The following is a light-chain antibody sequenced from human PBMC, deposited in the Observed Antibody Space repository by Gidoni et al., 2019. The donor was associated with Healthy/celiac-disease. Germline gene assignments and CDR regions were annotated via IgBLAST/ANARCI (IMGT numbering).Light chain of an antibody. J-gene: IGKJ4*01. CDR1: QSVSSSY. V-gene: IGKV3-20*01. CDR2: GAS. Sequence: VLTQSPGTLSLSPGERATLSCRASQSVSSSYLAWYQQKPGQAPRLLIYGASSRATGIPDRFSGSGSGTDFTLTISRLEPEDFAVYYCQQYGSSPKLTFGGGTKVEIK. CDR3: QQYGSSPKLT.